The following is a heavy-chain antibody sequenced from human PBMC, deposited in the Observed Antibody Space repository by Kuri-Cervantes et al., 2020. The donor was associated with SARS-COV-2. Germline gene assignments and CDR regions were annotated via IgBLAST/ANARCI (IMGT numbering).Heavy chain of an antibody. CDR1: GGSISSGDYY. CDR2: IYYSGST. V-gene: IGHV4-30-4*08. CDR3: GRGLDYYYYYMDV. J-gene: IGHJ6*03. Sequence: SETLSLTCTVSGGSISSGDYYWSWIRRPPGKGLEWIGYIYYSGSTYYNPSLKSRVTISVDTSKNQFSLKLSSVTAADTAVYYCGRGLDYYYYYMDVWGKGTTVTVSS. D-gene: IGHD3-10*01.